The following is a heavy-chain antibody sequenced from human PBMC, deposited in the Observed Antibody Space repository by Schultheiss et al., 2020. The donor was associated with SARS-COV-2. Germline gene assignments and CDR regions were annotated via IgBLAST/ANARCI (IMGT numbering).Heavy chain of an antibody. V-gene: IGHV4-39*07. D-gene: IGHD6-13*01. CDR1: GGSISSGSYY. CDR3: ARVGEQLVLYFDY. Sequence: SETLSLTCTVSGGSISSGSYYWSWIRQPAGKGLEWIGSIYYSGSTYYNPSLKSRVTISVDTSKNQFSLKLSSVTAADTAVYYCARVGEQLVLYFDYWGQGTLVTVSS. J-gene: IGHJ4*02. CDR2: IYYSGST.